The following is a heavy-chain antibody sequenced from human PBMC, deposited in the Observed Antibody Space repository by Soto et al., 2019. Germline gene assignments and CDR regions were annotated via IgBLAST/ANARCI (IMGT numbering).Heavy chain of an antibody. J-gene: IGHJ4*02. CDR1: GGSVSSASYY. D-gene: IGHD5-18*01. CDR3: ARDIRGYSRAFDY. V-gene: IGHV4-61*01. CDR2: IYYTGNT. Sequence: ASETLSLTCTVSGGSVSSASYYWTWIRQPPGKGLEWIGYIYYTGNTNYNPSLKSRVTISVDTSKNQFSLKLTSVTAADTAVYYCARDIRGYSRAFDYWGQGTLVTVPQ.